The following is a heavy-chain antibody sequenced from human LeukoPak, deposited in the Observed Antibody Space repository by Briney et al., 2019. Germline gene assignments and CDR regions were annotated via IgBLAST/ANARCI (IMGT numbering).Heavy chain of an antibody. D-gene: IGHD6-13*01. V-gene: IGHV3-30*02. CDR1: GFPSSSFW. Sequence: GGSLRLSCAASGFPSSSFWMSWVRQAPGKGLEWVAVIWYDGSNKYYADSVKGRFTISRDNSKNTLYLQMNSLRAEDTAVYYCAKTGSSSWGYFDYWGQGTLVTVSS. CDR2: IWYDGSNK. J-gene: IGHJ4*02. CDR3: AKTGSSSWGYFDY.